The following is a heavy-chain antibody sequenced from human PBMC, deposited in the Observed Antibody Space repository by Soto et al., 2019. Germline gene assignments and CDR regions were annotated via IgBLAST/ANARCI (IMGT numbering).Heavy chain of an antibody. CDR2: FDPEDGET. CDR3: ATGSRGNIVATIGYYYYGMDV. CDR1: GYTLTELS. J-gene: IGHJ6*02. Sequence: EASVKVSCKVSGYTLTELSMHWVRQAPGKGLEWMGGFDPEDGETIYAQKFQGRVTMTEDTSTDTAYMELSSLRSEDTAVYYCATGSRGNIVATIGYYYYGMDVWGQGTTVTVSS. V-gene: IGHV1-24*01. D-gene: IGHD5-12*01.